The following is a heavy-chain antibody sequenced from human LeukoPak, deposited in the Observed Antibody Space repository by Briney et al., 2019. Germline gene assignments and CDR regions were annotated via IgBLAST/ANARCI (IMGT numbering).Heavy chain of an antibody. J-gene: IGHJ4*02. CDR3: AKPGYCSSTSCHASFDY. CDR2: ISGSGGST. CDR1: GFTFSSYA. D-gene: IGHD2-2*01. V-gene: IGHV3-23*01. Sequence: PGGSLRLSCAASGFTFSSYAMSWVRQAPGKGLEWVSAISGSGGSTYYADSVKGRFTISRDNSKNTLYLQMNSLRAEDTAVYYCAKPGYCSSTSCHASFDYWGQGTLVTVSS.